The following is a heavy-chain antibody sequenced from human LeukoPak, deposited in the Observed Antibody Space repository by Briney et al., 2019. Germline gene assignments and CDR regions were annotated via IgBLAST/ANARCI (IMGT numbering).Heavy chain of an antibody. CDR3: ARTGSYYPEYYFDY. CDR2: INPNSGGT. CDR1: GYTLTELS. J-gene: IGHJ4*02. V-gene: IGHV1-2*02. Sequence: ASVKVSCKVSGYTLTELSMHWVRPAPGQGLEWMGWINPNSGGTNYAQKFQGRVTMTRDTSISTAYMELRRPRSDDTAVYYCARTGSYYPEYYFDYWGQGTLVTVSS. D-gene: IGHD1-26*01.